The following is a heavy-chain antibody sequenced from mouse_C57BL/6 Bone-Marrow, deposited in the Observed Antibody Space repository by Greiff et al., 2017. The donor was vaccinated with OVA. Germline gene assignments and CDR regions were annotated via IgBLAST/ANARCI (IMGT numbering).Heavy chain of an antibody. CDR1: GFTFSDYS. CDR3: ARHDYYGSSYFFAY. Sequence: EVMLVESGGGLVQPGGSLKLSCAASGFTFSDYSMFWVPQPPEKSLEWVAYISNGGGSTYYPDTVKGRFTISRDNAKNTLYLQMSRLKSEDTAMYYCARHDYYGSSYFFAYWGQGTLVTVSA. CDR2: ISNGGGST. J-gene: IGHJ3*01. V-gene: IGHV5-12*01. D-gene: IGHD1-1*01.